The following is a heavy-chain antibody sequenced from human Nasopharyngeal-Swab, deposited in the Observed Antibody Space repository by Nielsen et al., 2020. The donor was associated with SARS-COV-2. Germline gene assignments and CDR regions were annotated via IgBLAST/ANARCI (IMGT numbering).Heavy chain of an antibody. CDR2: ISGSGGRT. J-gene: IGHJ1*01. CDR1: GLTVSSTY. D-gene: IGHD2-2*01. Sequence: GESLKISCAVSGLTVSSTYMSWVRQAPGKGLEWVSGISGSGGRTYYADSVKGRFTISRDNSKNTLYLQMNSLRAEDTAVYYCARDLGGGYCTTTNCPGSWGQGTLVTVSS. CDR3: ARDLGGGYCTTTNCPGS. V-gene: IGHV3-23*01.